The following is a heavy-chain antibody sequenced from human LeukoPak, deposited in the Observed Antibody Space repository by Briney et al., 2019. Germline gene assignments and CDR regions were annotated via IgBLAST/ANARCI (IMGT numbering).Heavy chain of an antibody. CDR2: IYYSGST. V-gene: IGHV4-59*06. CDR3: ARDQAARSGSHAFDI. J-gene: IGHJ3*02. CDR1: GGSISSYY. D-gene: IGHD3-22*01. Sequence: SETLSLTCTVSGGSISSYYWSWIRQHPGKGLEWIGYIYYSGSTYYNPSLKSRVTISVDTSKNQFSLKLSSVTAADTAVYYCARDQAARSGSHAFDIWGQGTMVTVSS.